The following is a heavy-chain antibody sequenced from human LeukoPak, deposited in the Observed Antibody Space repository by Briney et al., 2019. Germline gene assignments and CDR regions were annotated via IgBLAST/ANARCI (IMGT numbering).Heavy chain of an antibody. Sequence: PEGSLRLSCAASGFTFSDYAMSWVRQAPGKGLEWVSTIFKTGDTAHYADIVRGRFTISRDNSKNTLSLQMNSLRAEDTAIYYCAKLWGRHVWSFDYWGQGALVTVSS. CDR1: GFTFSDYA. CDR2: IFKTGDTA. J-gene: IGHJ4*02. CDR3: AKLWGRHVWSFDY. V-gene: IGHV3-23*01. D-gene: IGHD3-16*01.